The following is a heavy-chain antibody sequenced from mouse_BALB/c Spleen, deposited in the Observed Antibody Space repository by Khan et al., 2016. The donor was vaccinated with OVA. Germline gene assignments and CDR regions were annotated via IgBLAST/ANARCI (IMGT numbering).Heavy chain of an antibody. CDR1: GYTFTSYT. CDR2: INPSNGYT. J-gene: IGHJ3*01. D-gene: IGHD2-14*01. Sequence: VQLQQSGAELARPGASVKMSCKASGYTFTSYTIHWIKKRPGQGLEWIGYINPSNGYTNYNQKFKDKATLTTDKSSTTAYLQLSSLTSDDSAVXNCVRDGAYHRNDGWVAYWGQGTLVTVSA. CDR3: VRDGAYHRNDGWVAY. V-gene: IGHV1-4*01.